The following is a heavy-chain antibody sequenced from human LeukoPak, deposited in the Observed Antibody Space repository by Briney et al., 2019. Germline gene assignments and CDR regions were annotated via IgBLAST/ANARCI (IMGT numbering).Heavy chain of an antibody. Sequence: PGRSLRLSCAASGFTFSSYAMHWVRQAPGKGLEWVAVISYDGSNKYYADSVKGRFTISRDNSKNTLYLQMNSLRAEDTAVYYCARDPYSVYYFDYWGQGTLVTVSS. D-gene: IGHD3-16*01. CDR1: GFTFSSYA. CDR2: ISYDGSNK. J-gene: IGHJ4*02. CDR3: ARDPYSVYYFDY. V-gene: IGHV3-30-3*01.